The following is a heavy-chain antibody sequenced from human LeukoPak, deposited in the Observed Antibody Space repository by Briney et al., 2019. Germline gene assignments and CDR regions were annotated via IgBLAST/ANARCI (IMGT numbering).Heavy chain of an antibody. V-gene: IGHV3-15*01. CDR3: STDLGPAIDY. J-gene: IGHJ4*02. Sequence: GGSLRLSCAASGLTFSNNCMTWVRQAPGKGLEWVGRIKSKADGGTTDYSAPVKGRFIISRDDSKNTLFLQMNSLKTEDTAMYYCSTDLGPAIDYWGQGTLVTVSS. CDR2: IKSKADGGTT. CDR1: GLTFSNNC.